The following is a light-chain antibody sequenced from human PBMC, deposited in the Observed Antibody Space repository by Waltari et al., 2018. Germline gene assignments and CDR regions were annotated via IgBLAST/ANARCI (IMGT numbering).Light chain of an antibody. CDR2: GAS. CDR3: HQYNNWPGT. V-gene: IGKV3-15*01. CDR1: KSITSN. J-gene: IGKJ2*02. Sequence: VMTQFPATLSLSPGESATLFCRASKSITSNLAWYQQKPGQAPRLLMYGASIRAPGIPARVSGSGSGTEFTLTISSLQSEDFAVYYCHQYNNWPGTFGQGTKLEIK.